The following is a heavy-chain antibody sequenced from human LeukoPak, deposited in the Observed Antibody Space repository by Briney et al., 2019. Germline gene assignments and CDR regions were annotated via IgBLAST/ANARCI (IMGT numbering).Heavy chain of an antibody. CDR3: ASSYSSGWFFDY. CDR1: GYSFTNYW. CDR2: IYPADSNT. J-gene: IGHJ4*02. D-gene: IGHD6-19*01. Sequence: PGESLKISCKGSGYSFTNYWIGWVRQMPGKGLEWMGIIYPADSNTRYSPSFQGPVTISADKSISTAYLQWSSLAASGTAMYYCASSYSSGWFFDYWGQGTLVTVSS. V-gene: IGHV5-51*01.